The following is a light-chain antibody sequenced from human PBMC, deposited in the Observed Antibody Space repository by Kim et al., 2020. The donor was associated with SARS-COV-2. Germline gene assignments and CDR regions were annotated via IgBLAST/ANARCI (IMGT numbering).Light chain of an antibody. CDR1: QDIANA. CDR2: AAS. J-gene: IGKJ1*01. CDR3: QKYDTAPWT. Sequence: FVGDRVTITSRASQDIANALAWYPKKPRTVPKLLIYAASTLQSGVPSRFSGSGSGTEFTLTICSLQTEDVATYFCQKYDTAPWTFGPGTKVDI. V-gene: IGKV1-27*01.